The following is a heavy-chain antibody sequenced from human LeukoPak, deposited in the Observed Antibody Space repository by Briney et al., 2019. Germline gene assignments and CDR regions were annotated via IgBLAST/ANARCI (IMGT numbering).Heavy chain of an antibody. CDR2: IYYSGST. D-gene: IGHD1-26*01. CDR3: ARDGVVGATVSGGLDY. J-gene: IGHJ4*02. Sequence: SETLSLTCTVSGGSISSYYWSWIRQPPGKGLEWIGYIYYSGSTNYNPPLKSRVTISVDTSKNQFSLKLSSVTAADTAVYYCARDGVVGATVSGGLDYWGQGTLVTVSS. CDR1: GGSISSYY. V-gene: IGHV4-59*01.